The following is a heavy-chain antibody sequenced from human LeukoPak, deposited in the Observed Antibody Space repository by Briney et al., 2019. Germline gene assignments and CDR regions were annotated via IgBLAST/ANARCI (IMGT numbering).Heavy chain of an antibody. J-gene: IGHJ4*02. V-gene: IGHV1-2*02. Sequence: GASVKVSCKASGYTFTGYYMHWVRQAPGQGLEWMGWINPNSGGTNYAQKFQGRVTMTRDTSISIAYMELSRLRSDDTAVYYCARDRTRYSSSSGYRGQGTLVTVSS. CDR2: INPNSGGT. CDR1: GYTFTGYY. CDR3: ARDRTRYSSSSGY. D-gene: IGHD6-6*01.